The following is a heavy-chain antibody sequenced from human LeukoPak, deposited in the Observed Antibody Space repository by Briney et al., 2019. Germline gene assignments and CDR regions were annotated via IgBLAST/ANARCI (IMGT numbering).Heavy chain of an antibody. CDR1: GGSINSYS. J-gene: IGHJ5*01. D-gene: IGHD5-24*01. CDR3: ARGGGWLQFNS. CDR2: IYYNGGT. Sequence: KPSETLSLTCTVSGGSINSYSWSWIRQPPGKGLEWIGYIYYNGGTNYNASLKSRVTISVDTSKNQFSLKLSSVTAADMAVYYCARGGGWLQFNSWGQGTLVTVSS. V-gene: IGHV4-59*01.